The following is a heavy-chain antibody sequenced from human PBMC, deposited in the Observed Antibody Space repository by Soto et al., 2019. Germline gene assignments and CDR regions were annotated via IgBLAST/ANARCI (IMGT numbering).Heavy chain of an antibody. CDR1: GYTFTSYA. J-gene: IGHJ6*02. D-gene: IGHD1-1*01. CDR2: INAGNGNT. CDR3: ARATTTPWGYYYGMDV. V-gene: IGHV1-3*01. Sequence: QVQLVQSGAEVKKPGASVKVSCKASGYTFTSYAMHWVRQAPGQRLEWMGWINAGNGNTKYSQKFQGRVTITRDTXAXXAYMELSSQRSEDTAVYYCARATTTPWGYYYGMDVWGQGTTVTVSS.